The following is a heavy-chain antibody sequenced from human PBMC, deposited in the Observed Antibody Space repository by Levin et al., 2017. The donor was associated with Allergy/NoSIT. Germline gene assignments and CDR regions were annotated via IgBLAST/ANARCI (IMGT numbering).Heavy chain of an antibody. J-gene: IGHJ6*03. D-gene: IGHD5-18*01. CDR3: ARAAMGLPKNYYYYYYMDV. Sequence: TGESLKISCKGSGYSFTSYWIGWVRQMPGKGLEWMGIIYPGDSDTRYSPSFQGQVTISADKSISTAYLQWSSLKASDTAMYYCARAAMGLPKNYYYYYYMDVWGKGTTVTVS. CDR2: IYPGDSDT. CDR1: GYSFTSYW. V-gene: IGHV5-51*01.